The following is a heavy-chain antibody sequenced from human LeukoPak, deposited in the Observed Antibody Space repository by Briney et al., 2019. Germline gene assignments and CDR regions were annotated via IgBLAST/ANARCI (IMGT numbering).Heavy chain of an antibody. CDR2: VSSSGYTI. D-gene: IGHD2-2*01. J-gene: IGHJ4*02. CDR1: GFTFSSYE. CDR3: ARYGSSTSCYVRGVFEY. Sequence: GGSLRLSCVASGFTFSSYEMNWVRQAPGKGLEWVSYVSSSGYTIYYADSVKGRFTISRDNAKNSLYLQMNSLRAEDTAVYYCARYGSSTSCYVRGVFEYWGQGTLVNGSS. V-gene: IGHV3-48*03.